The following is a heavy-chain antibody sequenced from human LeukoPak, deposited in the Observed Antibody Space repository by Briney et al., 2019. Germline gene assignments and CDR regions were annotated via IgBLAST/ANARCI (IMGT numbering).Heavy chain of an antibody. CDR1: GGSISSYYW. J-gene: IGHJ3*02. Sequence: TLSLTCTVSGGSISSYYWSWIRQPPGKALEWLALIYWDDDKRYSPSLKSRLTITKDTSKNQVVLTMTNMDPVDTATYYCAHRVAGGAFDIWGQGTMVTVSS. CDR2: IYWDDDK. CDR3: AHRVAGGAFDI. V-gene: IGHV2-5*08.